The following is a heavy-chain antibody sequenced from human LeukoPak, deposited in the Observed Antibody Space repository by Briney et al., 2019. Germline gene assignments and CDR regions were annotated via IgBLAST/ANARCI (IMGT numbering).Heavy chain of an antibody. CDR2: IYHSGST. V-gene: IGHV4-4*02. CDR1: GGSISSSNW. Sequence: PSGTLSLTCAVSGGSISSSNWRSCVRQPPGKGLEWIGEIYHSGSTNYNPSLKSRVTISVDKSKNQFSLKLSSVTAADTAVYYCARVKYYYDSRSAFDIWGQGTMVTVSS. CDR3: ARVKYYYDSRSAFDI. D-gene: IGHD3-22*01. J-gene: IGHJ3*02.